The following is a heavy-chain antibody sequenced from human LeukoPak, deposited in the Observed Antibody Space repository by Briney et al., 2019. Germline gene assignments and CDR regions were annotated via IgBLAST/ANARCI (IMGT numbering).Heavy chain of an antibody. CDR2: TNWNGGST. V-gene: IGHV3-20*04. CDR3: ARVRDAFDI. CDR1: GFTFDDYC. J-gene: IGHJ3*02. Sequence: GGSLRLSCAASGFTFDDYCMSWVRQAPGKGLEWISGTNWNGGSTGYADSVKGRFTISRDNAKNSLYLQMNSLRAEDTALYYCARVRDAFDIWGQGTMVTVSS.